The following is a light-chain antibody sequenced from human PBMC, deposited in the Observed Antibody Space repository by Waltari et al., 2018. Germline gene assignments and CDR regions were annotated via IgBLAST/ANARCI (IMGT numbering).Light chain of an antibody. J-gene: IGKJ4*01. V-gene: IGKV3-15*01. CDR2: GAS. CDR3: QQYDNWPPT. CDR1: QSFKSN. Sequence: EVVMTQSPAMASVSPGEKAPLFCRASQSFKSNVAWYTQNPGQAPRLLLYGASTRATGVPVRFSGSGSGTEFTLTISSLQSEDFAVYYCQQYDNWPPTFGGGAKVEIK.